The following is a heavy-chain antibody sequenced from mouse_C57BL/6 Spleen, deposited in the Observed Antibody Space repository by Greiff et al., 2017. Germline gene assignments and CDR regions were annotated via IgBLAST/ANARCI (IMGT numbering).Heavy chain of an antibody. V-gene: IGHV1-54*01. J-gene: IGHJ2*01. D-gene: IGHD1-1*02. CDR2: INPGSGGT. Sequence: QVQLQQSGAELVRPGTSVKVSCKASGYAFTNYLIEWVKQRPGQGLEWIGVINPGSGGTNYNEKFKGKATLTADKSSSTAYMQLSSLTSEDSAVYCCARCGSYEDYWGQGTTLTVSS. CDR1: GYAFTNYL. CDR3: ARCGSYEDY.